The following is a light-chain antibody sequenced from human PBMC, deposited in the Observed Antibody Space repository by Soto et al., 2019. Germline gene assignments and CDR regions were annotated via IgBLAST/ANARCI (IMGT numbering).Light chain of an antibody. CDR1: NSNIGAGYD. CDR3: QSYDSSLSAVV. V-gene: IGLV1-40*01. CDR2: GNI. Sequence: QSVLTQPPSVSGAPGQRVTISCTGSNSNIGAGYDVHWYQQFPGTAPKLLIYGNINRPSGVPDRFSGSTSDTSASLAITGLQAEDEADYYCQSYDSSLSAVVFGGGTKLTVL. J-gene: IGLJ2*01.